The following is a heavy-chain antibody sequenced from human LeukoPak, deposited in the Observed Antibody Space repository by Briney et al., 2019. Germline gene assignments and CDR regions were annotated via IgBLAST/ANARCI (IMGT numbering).Heavy chain of an antibody. Sequence: PSETLSLTCAVYGGSFSGYYWSWIRQPPGKGLEWIGEINHSGSTNYNPSLKSRVTISVDTSKNQFSLKLSSVTAADTAVYYCARVFGSQFVAAAGWRYNWFDPWGQGTLVTVSS. CDR3: ARVFGSQFVAAAGWRYNWFDP. D-gene: IGHD6-13*01. V-gene: IGHV4-34*01. CDR1: GGSFSGYY. J-gene: IGHJ5*02. CDR2: INHSGST.